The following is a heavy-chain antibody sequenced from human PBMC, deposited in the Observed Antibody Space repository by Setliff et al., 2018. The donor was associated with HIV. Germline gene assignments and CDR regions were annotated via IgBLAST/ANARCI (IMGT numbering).Heavy chain of an antibody. CDR1: GFTFRNYG. V-gene: IGHV3-30*02. D-gene: IGHD6-13*01. CDR3: AKDHATSSWFTALLDY. CDR2: MRFDGGNK. Sequence: GGSLRLSCAASGFTFRNYGIHWVRQAPGKGLEWVSFMRFDGGNKYYADSLKGRFTISRDNSKNTLYLQMNSLRAEDTAVYYCAKDHATSSWFTALLDYWGQGALVTVSS. J-gene: IGHJ4*02.